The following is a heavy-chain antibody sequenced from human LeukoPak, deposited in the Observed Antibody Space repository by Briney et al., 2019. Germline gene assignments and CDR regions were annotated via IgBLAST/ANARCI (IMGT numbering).Heavy chain of an antibody. Sequence: PGGSLRLSCAGFGFIFSDCAIHWVRQASGKGLVWVSHINSDVSSTNYADSVKGRFTISRDNAKNTLYLQMNSLRAEDTAVYYCASGRWSDYLDYWGQGTLVTVSS. J-gene: IGHJ4*02. CDR3: ASGRWSDYLDY. CDR2: INSDVSST. V-gene: IGHV3-74*01. D-gene: IGHD3-3*01. CDR1: GFIFSDCA.